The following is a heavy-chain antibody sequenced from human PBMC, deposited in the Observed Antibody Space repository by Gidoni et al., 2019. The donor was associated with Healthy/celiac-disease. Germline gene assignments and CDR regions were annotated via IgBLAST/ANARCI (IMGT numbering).Heavy chain of an antibody. CDR1: GGSISSSSYY. CDR3: ARSIKQWLVRKGFDY. D-gene: IGHD6-19*01. Sequence: QLQLQESGPGLVKPSETLSLTCTVSGGSISSSSYYWGWIRQPPGKGLEWIGSIYYSGSTYYNPSLKSRVTISVDTSKNQFYLKLSSVTAADTAVYYCARSIKQWLVRKGFDYWGQGTLVTVSS. J-gene: IGHJ4*02. CDR2: IYYSGST. V-gene: IGHV4-39*01.